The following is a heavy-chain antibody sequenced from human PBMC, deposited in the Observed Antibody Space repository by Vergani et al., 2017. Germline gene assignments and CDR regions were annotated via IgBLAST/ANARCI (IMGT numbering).Heavy chain of an antibody. D-gene: IGHD4-17*01. CDR1: GYSFTSYW. Sequence: EVQLVQSGAELKKPGESLRISCKGSGYSFTSYWISWVRQMPGKGLEWMGRIDPSDSYTNYSPSFQGHVTISADKSISTAYLQWSSLKASDTAMYYCARAGTVTTRYNWFDPWGQGTLVTVSS. CDR2: IDPSDSYT. CDR3: ARAGTVTTRYNWFDP. J-gene: IGHJ5*02. V-gene: IGHV5-10-1*03.